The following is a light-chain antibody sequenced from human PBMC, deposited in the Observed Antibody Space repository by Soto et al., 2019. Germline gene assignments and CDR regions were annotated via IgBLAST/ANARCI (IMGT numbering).Light chain of an antibody. J-gene: IGLJ2*01. CDR1: SSGVGSYNL. V-gene: IGLV2-23*01. CDR3: CSYTASSTFDVV. CDR2: EGN. Sequence: QSALTQPASVSGSPGQSLTISCTGASSGVGSYNLVSWYHHHPGKGPKLIIYEGNKRPSGVSARFSGSKSGDTASLTISGLQSDDEADYYCCSYTASSTFDVVFGGGTKVTVL.